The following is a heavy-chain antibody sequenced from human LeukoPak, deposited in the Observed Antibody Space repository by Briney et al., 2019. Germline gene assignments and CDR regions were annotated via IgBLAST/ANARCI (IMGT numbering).Heavy chain of an antibody. CDR3: ARDLKFRGYSYGYDY. J-gene: IGHJ4*02. V-gene: IGHV4-34*01. CDR1: GGSFSGYY. D-gene: IGHD5-18*01. Sequence: SETLSLTCAVYGGSFSGYYWSWIRQPPGKGLEWIGEINHSGSTNYNPSLKSRVTISVDRSKNQFSLKLSSVTAADTAVYYCARDLKFRGYSYGYDYWGQGTLVTVSS. CDR2: INHSGST.